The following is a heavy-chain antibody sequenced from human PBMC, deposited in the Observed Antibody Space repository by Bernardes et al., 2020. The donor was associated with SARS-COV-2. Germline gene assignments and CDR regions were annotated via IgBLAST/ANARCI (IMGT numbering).Heavy chain of an antibody. CDR3: AAVKTKEAASAAFDV. J-gene: IGHJ3*01. CDR1: GDSISSGGYF. V-gene: IGHV4-61*02. D-gene: IGHD2-15*01. Sequence: SENLSRTGTVSGDSISSGGYFWSWIRQSAGKGLECIGRIYSSGRTDYNPSLRGRVTISVDTSKNQFSLNLKSVTAADTALYYCAAVKTKEAASAAFDVWGRGTMVTVSS. CDR2: IYSSGRT.